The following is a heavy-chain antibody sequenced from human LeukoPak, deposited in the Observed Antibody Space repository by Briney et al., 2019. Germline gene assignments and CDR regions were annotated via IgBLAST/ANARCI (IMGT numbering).Heavy chain of an antibody. J-gene: IGHJ4*02. CDR3: AKNQGQWLVPVDY. CDR1: GFTFSNYA. D-gene: IGHD6-19*01. CDR2: MSGSGGST. V-gene: IGHV3-23*01. Sequence: GGSLRLSCAASGFTFSNYAMSWVRQAPGKGLEWVSSMSGSGGSTYYAHSVKGRFTISRDNSKNTLYLQMNNLRAEDTALYYCAKNQGQWLVPVDYWGQGTLVTVSS.